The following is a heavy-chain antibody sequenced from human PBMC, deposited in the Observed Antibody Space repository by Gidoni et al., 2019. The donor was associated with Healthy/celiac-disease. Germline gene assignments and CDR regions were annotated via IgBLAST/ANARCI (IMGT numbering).Heavy chain of an antibody. D-gene: IGHD3-10*01. CDR2: IYYSGST. J-gene: IGHJ4*02. CDR1: GGSISSSSYY. CDR3: ARLYGSGSYYNYYFDY. Sequence: QLQLQESGPGLVKPSETLSLTCTVSGGSISSSSYYWGWIRQPPGKGLEWIGSIYYSGSTYYNPSLKSRVTISVDTSKNQFSLKLSSVTAADTAVYYCARLYGSGSYYNYYFDYWGQGTLVTVSS. V-gene: IGHV4-39*01.